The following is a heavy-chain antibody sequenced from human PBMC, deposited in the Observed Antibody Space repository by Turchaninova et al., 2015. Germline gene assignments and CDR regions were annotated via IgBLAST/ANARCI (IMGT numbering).Heavy chain of an antibody. J-gene: IGHJ3*02. Sequence: ESGGGVVQLGRYLTPSCTASGFVFSEYSFHWVRPAPDKGLEWGAVVLRNGNTKYYADSVKGRVSISRDNSENTVFFQMNSLRPEDTAVYYCARASEFQSGWQPFSLDMWGQGTMVTVSS. CDR3: ARASEFQSGWQPFSLDM. CDR2: VLRNGNTK. CDR1: GFVFSEYS. D-gene: IGHD3-3*01. V-gene: IGHV3-30*04.